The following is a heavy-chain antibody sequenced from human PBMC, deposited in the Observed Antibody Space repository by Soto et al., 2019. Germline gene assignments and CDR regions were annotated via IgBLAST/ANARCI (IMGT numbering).Heavy chain of an antibody. CDR2: VYFSGNT. CDR1: GGSLSSYY. V-gene: IGHV4-59*01. D-gene: IGHD6-25*01. Sequence: SETLSLTCTVSGGSLSSYYWTWVRQSPGKGLEWIGYVYFSGNTNYNPSLKSRVTISIDTSKNQFSLRLASVTAADTAFYYCGSVRPSGYVLSWGQGTLVTVSS. CDR3: GSVRPSGYVLS. J-gene: IGHJ5*02.